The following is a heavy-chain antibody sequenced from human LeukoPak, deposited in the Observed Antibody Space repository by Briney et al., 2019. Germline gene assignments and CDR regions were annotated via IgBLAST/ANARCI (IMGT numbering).Heavy chain of an antibody. J-gene: IGHJ4*02. CDR2: FDPEDGET. CDR3: AREGPETYNFDF. Sequence: ASVKVSCKVSGYTLTELSMHWVRQAPGKGLEWMGGFDPEDGETIYAQKFQGRVTMTRDTSTSAVYMELSSLRSEDTAVYYCAREGPETYNFDFWGQGTQVTVSS. CDR1: GYTLTELS. V-gene: IGHV1-24*01. D-gene: IGHD5-18*01.